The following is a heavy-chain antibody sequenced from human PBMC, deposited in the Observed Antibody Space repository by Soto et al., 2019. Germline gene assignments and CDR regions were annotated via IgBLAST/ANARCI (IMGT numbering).Heavy chain of an antibody. J-gene: IGHJ4*01. CDR2: ISGSGGST. CDR3: TTDSYSTMIVVRFDY. CDR1: GFTFSTYA. Sequence: PGGSLRLSCAASGFTFSTYAMSWVRQAPGKGLEWVSTISGSGGSTSYADSVKGRFTISRDNSKNMVYLQMTSLKIEDTAVYFCTTDSYSTMIVVRFDYWGHGTLVTVSS. D-gene: IGHD3-22*01. V-gene: IGHV3-23*01.